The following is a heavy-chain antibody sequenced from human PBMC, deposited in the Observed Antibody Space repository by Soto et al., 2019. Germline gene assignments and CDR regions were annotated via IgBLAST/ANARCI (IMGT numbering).Heavy chain of an antibody. CDR3: VRRHVSATGIDWFDP. CDR1: GYTFTSYG. Sequence: SVEVSFKASGYTFTSYGIHWVRQAPGQRPEWMGWINAANGDTKYSPKFQGRVTITRDTSASTAYMELSSLRSEDTAVYYCVRRHVSATGIDWFDPWGQGTLVTVSS. D-gene: IGHD6-13*01. CDR2: INAANGDT. V-gene: IGHV1-3*01. J-gene: IGHJ5*02.